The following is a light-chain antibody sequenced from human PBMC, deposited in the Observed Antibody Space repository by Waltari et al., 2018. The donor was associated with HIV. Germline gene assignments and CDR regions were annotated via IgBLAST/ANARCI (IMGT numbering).Light chain of an antibody. CDR1: QSVLYSSNNKNY. V-gene: IGKV4-1*01. Sequence: DIVMTQSPASLAVSLGERTTINCKSSQSVLYSSNNKNYLAWYQHKPGQPPKLLIYWASTRESGVPDRFSGSGSGRDFTLTISSLQAEDVAVYYCQQYYSPPLTFGGGTKVEIK. J-gene: IGKJ4*01. CDR2: WAS. CDR3: QQYYSPPLT.